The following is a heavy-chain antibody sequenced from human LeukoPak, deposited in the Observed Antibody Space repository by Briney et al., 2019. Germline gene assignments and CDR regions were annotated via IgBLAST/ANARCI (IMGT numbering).Heavy chain of an antibody. V-gene: IGHV1-2*02. J-gene: IGHJ4*02. CDR3: ARDPSVNVGI. CDR2: INPNSGGT. CDR1: GYTFTGYY. Sequence: TSVKVSCKASGYTFTGYYMDWVQQAPGQGLEWMGWINPNSGGTNYAQKFQGRVTMTRDTSISTAYMELSRLRSDDTAVYYCARDPSVNVGIWGQGTLVTVSS. D-gene: IGHD1-1*01.